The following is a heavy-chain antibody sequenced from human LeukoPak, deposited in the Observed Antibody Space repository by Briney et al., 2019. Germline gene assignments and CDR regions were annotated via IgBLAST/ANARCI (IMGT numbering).Heavy chain of an antibody. J-gene: IGHJ4*02. Sequence: SETLSLTCTVSGGSISSYYWSWIRQPPGKGLEWIGYIYYSGSTYYNPSLKSRVTISVDTSKNQFSLKLSSVTAADTAVYYCAREIDRDGYNYPDYWGQGTLVTVSS. V-gene: IGHV4-59*12. CDR2: IYYSGST. D-gene: IGHD5-24*01. CDR1: GGSISSYY. CDR3: AREIDRDGYNYPDY.